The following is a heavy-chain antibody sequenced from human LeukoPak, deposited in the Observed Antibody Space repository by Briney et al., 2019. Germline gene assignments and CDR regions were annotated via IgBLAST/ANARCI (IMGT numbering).Heavy chain of an antibody. J-gene: IGHJ4*02. D-gene: IGHD1-26*01. CDR1: GFTFSSIA. V-gene: IGHV3-74*01. CDR2: INIDGTTT. CDR3: VKSMGVNDN. Sequence: PGGSLRLSCTASGFTFSSIAVTWVRQGPGKGLMWVSRINIDGTTTDYADPVKGRFTISRDDAKNTLYLQMNSLTVEDTAVYYCVKSMGVNDNWGQGTLVTVSS.